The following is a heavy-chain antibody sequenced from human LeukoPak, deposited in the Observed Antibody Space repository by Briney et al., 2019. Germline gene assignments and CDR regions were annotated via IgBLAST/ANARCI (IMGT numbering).Heavy chain of an antibody. V-gene: IGHV4-34*01. Sequence: PSGALSLTCAVYGGSFSGYYWSWIRQPPGKGLEWIGEINHSGSTNYNPSLKSRVTISVDTSKNQFSLKLSSVTAADTAVYYCARAQRKSAFDIWGQGTMVTVSS. J-gene: IGHJ3*02. CDR3: ARAQRKSAFDI. CDR1: GGSFSGYY. CDR2: INHSGST.